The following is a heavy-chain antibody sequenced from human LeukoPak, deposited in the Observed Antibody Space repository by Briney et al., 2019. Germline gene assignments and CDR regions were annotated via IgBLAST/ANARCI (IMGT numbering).Heavy chain of an antibody. Sequence: PGGPRRISCGASGSPFSSYWMKGARQAPDKGLVWVSRINSDGSSTNYEDSVKGRFTISRDNAKNTLYLQINGLRAEDTGVYYCARDLHYWGQGTLVTVSS. CDR2: INSDGSST. CDR1: GSPFSSYW. V-gene: IGHV3-74*01. J-gene: IGHJ4*02. CDR3: ARDLHY.